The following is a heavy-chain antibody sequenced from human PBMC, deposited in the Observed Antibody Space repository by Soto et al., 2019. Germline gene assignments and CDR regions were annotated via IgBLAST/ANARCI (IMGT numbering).Heavy chain of an antibody. D-gene: IGHD3-22*01. J-gene: IGHJ4*02. CDR2: IYHRGST. CDR3: ARGAPVVNDY. V-gene: IGHV4-30-2*01. CDR1: GGSISSGGYS. Sequence: QLQLQESGSGLVKPSQTLSLTCAVSGGSISSGGYSWSWIRQPPGKGLEWSGYIYHRGSTYYKPSLRSRVNISVDRSKRQFSLKLSSVTAADTAVYYCARGAPVVNDYWDQGTLVTVAS.